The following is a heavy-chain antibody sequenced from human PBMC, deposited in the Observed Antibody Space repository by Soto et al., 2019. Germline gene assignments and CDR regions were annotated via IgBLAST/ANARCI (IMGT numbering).Heavy chain of an antibody. CDR3: ARGHTRSMTLGRGAAIMGKQLDS. D-gene: IGHD3-10*01. CDR1: GGSFTDYY. J-gene: IGHJ4*02. Sequence: QVHLQQWGAGLLKPSATLSLTCSVSGGSFTDYYWTWIRQPPAKPLEWIGEITHGGTTKDNPFLHSRVTMSVDKSRNQFSLDLTSVTAAGTAVYYCARGHTRSMTLGRGAAIMGKQLDSWGQGILVTVSS. V-gene: IGHV4-34*02. CDR2: ITHGGTT.